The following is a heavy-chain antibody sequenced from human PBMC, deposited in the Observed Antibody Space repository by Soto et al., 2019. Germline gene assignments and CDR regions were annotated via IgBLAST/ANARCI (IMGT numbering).Heavy chain of an antibody. CDR1: GFIFSSYS. V-gene: IGHV3-21*01. J-gene: IGHJ4*02. CDR3: AREIGGWYYFDL. D-gene: IGHD6-19*01. CDR2: ISSGSTYI. Sequence: GGSLRLSCAASGFIFSSYSMNWVRQAPGKGLEWVSSISSGSTYIHYADSVKGRFTISRDNAKNSLYLQMSSLRAEDTAVYYCAREIGGWYYFDLWGQGTLVTVSS.